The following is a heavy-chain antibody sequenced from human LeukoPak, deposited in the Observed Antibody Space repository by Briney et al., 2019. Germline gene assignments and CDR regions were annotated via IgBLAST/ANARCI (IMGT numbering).Heavy chain of an antibody. CDR3: AREYTNTPGRFDY. J-gene: IGHJ4*02. D-gene: IGHD2-2*02. Sequence: SQTLSLTCTVSGGSISSGAYYWSWIRQHPGKGLEWIGYIPYSGSTYYNSPLKSRVTISVDTSKNQFSLKLRSVTAADTAVYYCAREYTNTPGRFDYWGQGTLVTVSS. CDR2: IPYSGST. CDR1: GGSISSGAYY. V-gene: IGHV4-31*03.